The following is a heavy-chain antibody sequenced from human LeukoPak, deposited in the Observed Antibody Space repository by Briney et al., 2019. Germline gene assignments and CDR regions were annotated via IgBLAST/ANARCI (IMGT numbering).Heavy chain of an antibody. D-gene: IGHD3-3*01. Sequence: GGSLRLSCAASGFTFSSYGMHWVRQAPEKGLEWVSTITPGGSNMYYHDSVKGRFTISRDNAKNLLFLQMNSLRAEDTAVYYCASWSGSSVLDYWGQGTLVTVSS. V-gene: IGHV3-21*01. CDR2: ITPGGSNM. CDR3: ASWSGSSVLDY. J-gene: IGHJ4*02. CDR1: GFTFSSYG.